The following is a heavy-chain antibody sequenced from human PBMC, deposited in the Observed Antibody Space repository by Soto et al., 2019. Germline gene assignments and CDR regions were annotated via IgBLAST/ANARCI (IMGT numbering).Heavy chain of an antibody. J-gene: IGHJ4*02. Sequence: GGSLRLFCVASGFTFSSYALHWVRQAPGKGLEWVAVTSYDGSNKYYADSVEGRFTISRDNSKNTLYLQTSSLTTEDTAMYYCARDWETSATGLIDSWGQGTLVTVSS. CDR2: TSYDGSNK. V-gene: IGHV3-30-3*01. D-gene: IGHD3-9*01. CDR1: GFTFSSYA. CDR3: ARDWETSATGLIDS.